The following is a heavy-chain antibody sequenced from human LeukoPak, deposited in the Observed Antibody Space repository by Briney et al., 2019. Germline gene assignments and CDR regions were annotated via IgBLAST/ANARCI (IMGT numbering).Heavy chain of an antibody. CDR3: AKWGDYDVLTGYYVSDY. Sequence: GGSLRLSCAASGFTFSNYAMSWVRQAPGEGLDWVSAITGSGGNTYYADSVKGRSTISRDNSKNTLYLQMNSLRAEDTAVYYCAKWGDYDVLTGYYVSDYWGQGALVTVSS. CDR1: GFTFSNYA. CDR2: ITGSGGNT. J-gene: IGHJ4*02. V-gene: IGHV3-23*01. D-gene: IGHD3-9*01.